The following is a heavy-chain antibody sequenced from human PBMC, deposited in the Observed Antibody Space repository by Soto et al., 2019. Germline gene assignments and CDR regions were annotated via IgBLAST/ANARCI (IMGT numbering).Heavy chain of an antibody. V-gene: IGHV3-7*04. Sequence: EVQLVESGGGLVQPGGSLSLSCTDSGFTFRNYWMGWVRQAPGKGLEWVANIKEDGSVTYYVDSVKGRFTISRDNAKNSLFLQMNSLRAEDTAVYYCARVNGWGWFGPWGQGTLVTVSS. CDR2: IKEDGSVT. D-gene: IGHD6-19*01. J-gene: IGHJ5*02. CDR3: ARVNGWGWFGP. CDR1: GFTFRNYW.